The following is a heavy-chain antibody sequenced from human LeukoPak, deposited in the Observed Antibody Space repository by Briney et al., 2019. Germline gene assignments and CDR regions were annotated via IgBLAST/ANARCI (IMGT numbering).Heavy chain of an antibody. D-gene: IGHD2-2*01. V-gene: IGHV3-33*01. CDR2: IWHDGSRK. Sequence: GGSLRLSCVASGFTFSGYGMHWVRQAPGKGLEWVAIIWHDGSRKYHADSVKGRFTISRDNAKNSLYLQMNSLRAEDTAVYYCARDHYIVVGPAAGAFDIWGQGTMVTVSS. CDR3: ARDHYIVVGPAAGAFDI. J-gene: IGHJ3*02. CDR1: GFTFSGYG.